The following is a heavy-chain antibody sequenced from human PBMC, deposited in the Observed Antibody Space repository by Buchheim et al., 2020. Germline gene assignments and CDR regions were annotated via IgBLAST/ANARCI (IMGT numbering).Heavy chain of an antibody. Sequence: EVQLVQSGAEVKKPGESLKISCKGSGYDFTSLWIGWVRQMPGKGLDWMGIIYPGNSKTIYSPSFQGQVTISADRSTTTAYLQWSSPKASDTATYYCARVNGNSFPFDCWGQGTL. CDR1: GYDFTSLW. D-gene: IGHD1-7*01. CDR3: ARVNGNSFPFDC. V-gene: IGHV5-51*01. CDR2: IYPGNSKT. J-gene: IGHJ4*02.